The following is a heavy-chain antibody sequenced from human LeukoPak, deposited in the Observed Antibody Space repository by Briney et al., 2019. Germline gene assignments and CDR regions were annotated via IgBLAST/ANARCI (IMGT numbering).Heavy chain of an antibody. D-gene: IGHD5-12*01. CDR3: TRVTNSGYDSGNFGY. CDR1: GFTFSSYA. CDR2: ISGTLYTI. V-gene: IGHV3-48*04. J-gene: IGHJ4*02. Sequence: PGGSLRLSCAASGFTFSSYAMNWVRQAPGKGREWLAYISGTLYTIYYADSVRGRFTISRDNAKKSLFLQMNSLRAEDTAVYYCTRVTNSGYDSGNFGYWGQGTLVTVSS.